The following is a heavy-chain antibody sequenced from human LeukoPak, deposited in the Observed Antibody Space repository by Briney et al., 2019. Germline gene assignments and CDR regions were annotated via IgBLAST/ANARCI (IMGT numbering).Heavy chain of an antibody. D-gene: IGHD3-9*01. V-gene: IGHV4-61*02. CDR2: IYTSGST. J-gene: IGHJ4*02. CDR1: GGSISSGSYY. Sequence: SETLSLTCTVSGGSISSGSYYWSWIRQPPGKGLEWIGRIYTSGSTNYNPSLKSRVTISLDTSKNQFSLKLSSVTAADTAVYYCARIGLTGYYRVIDYWGQGTLVTVSS. CDR3: ARIGLTGYYRVIDY.